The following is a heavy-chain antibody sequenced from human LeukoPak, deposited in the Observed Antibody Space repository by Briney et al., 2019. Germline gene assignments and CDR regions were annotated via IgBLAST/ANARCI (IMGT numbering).Heavy chain of an antibody. CDR2: IMPNGETR. Sequence: PGGSLRLSCAAPGFSFSNYVMHWVRQAPGKGLEYVSAIMPNGETRGYANSMKGRFTISRDNSKNTLYLQMGSLRAEDMAIYYCARDRDGGFAFDIWGQGTLVTVSS. J-gene: IGHJ3*02. V-gene: IGHV3-64*01. D-gene: IGHD2-15*01. CDR3: ARDRDGGFAFDI. CDR1: GFSFSNYV.